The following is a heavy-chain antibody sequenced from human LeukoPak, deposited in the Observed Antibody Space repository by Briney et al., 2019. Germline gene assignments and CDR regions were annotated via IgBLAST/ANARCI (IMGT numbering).Heavy chain of an antibody. V-gene: IGHV3-23*01. CDR1: GITLSNYG. CDR3: AKTTTGYSSGRFPGWPVDY. CDR2: IGGSGGRT. J-gene: IGHJ4*02. Sequence: GGSLRLSCAVSGITLSNYGMSWVRQAPGKGLEWVAGIGGSGGRTNYADSVKGRFTISRDNSKNTVYLQMNSLRAEDTAVYYCAKTTTGYSSGRFPGWPVDYWGQGTLVTVSS. D-gene: IGHD6-19*01.